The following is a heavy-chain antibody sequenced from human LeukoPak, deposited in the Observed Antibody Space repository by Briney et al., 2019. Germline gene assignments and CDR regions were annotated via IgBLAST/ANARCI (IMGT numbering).Heavy chain of an antibody. CDR3: ARGRRLWFGELYWFDP. Sequence: SETLSLTCTVSGGSISSSSYYWGWIRQPPGKGLEWIGEINHSGSTNYNPSLKSRVTISVDTSKNQFSLKLSSVTAADTAVYYCARGRRLWFGELYWFDPWGQGTLVTVSS. CDR2: INHSGST. V-gene: IGHV4-39*07. CDR1: GGSISSSSYY. D-gene: IGHD3-10*01. J-gene: IGHJ5*02.